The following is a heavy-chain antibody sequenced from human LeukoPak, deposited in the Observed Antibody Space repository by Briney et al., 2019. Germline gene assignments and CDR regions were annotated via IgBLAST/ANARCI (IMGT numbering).Heavy chain of an antibody. CDR3: AKSDGYGLVDI. D-gene: IGHD3-10*01. Sequence: PSETLSLTCTVSGGSISSYYWSWIWQPAGKGLEWIGRIYTSGSTNYNPSLKSRVTMSVDTSKNQFSLKLNSVTAADTAVYYCAKSDGYGLVDIWGQGTMVTVSS. V-gene: IGHV4-4*07. J-gene: IGHJ3*02. CDR2: IYTSGST. CDR1: GGSISSYY.